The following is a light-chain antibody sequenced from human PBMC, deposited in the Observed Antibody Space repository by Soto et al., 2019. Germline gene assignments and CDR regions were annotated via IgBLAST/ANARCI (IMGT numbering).Light chain of an antibody. CDR2: DAS. J-gene: IGKJ4*01. Sequence: IVLTQSPATLALSPGERATLSCRASQSVSSYLAWYQQKPGQAPRLLIYDASNRATGIPARFSGSGSGTDFTLTISSLEPEDLAVYYCQQRSNWPPPLTFGGGTKVDIK. CDR1: QSVSSY. V-gene: IGKV3-11*01. CDR3: QQRSNWPPPLT.